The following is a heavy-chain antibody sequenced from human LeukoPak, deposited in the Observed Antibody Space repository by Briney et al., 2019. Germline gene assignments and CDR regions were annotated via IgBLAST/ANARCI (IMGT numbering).Heavy chain of an antibody. CDR2: ISGSGGST. D-gene: IGHD6-19*01. J-gene: IGHJ4*02. CDR1: GFTFSSYA. CDR3: AKPRVPVAGSGGYFDF. Sequence: GGSPRLSCAASGFTFSSYAMSWVRQAPGKGLEWVSAISGSGGSTYYADSVKGRFTISRDNSKNTLYLQMNSLRADDTAVYYCAKPRVPVAGSGGYFDFWGQGTLVTVSS. V-gene: IGHV3-23*01.